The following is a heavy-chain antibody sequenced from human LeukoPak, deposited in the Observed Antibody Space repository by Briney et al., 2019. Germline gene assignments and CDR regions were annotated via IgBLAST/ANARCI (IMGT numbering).Heavy chain of an antibody. CDR3: ARTTGVDWYFDY. CDR1: GFTFSSYA. V-gene: IGHV3-7*01. Sequence: GGSLRLSCAPSGFTFSSYAMSWVRQAPEKGLEWVANIKQDGSEKHYVDSVKGRFTISRDNAKNSLYLQMNSLRAEDTAVYYCARTTGVDWYFDYWGQGILVTVSS. CDR2: IKQDGSEK. J-gene: IGHJ4*02. D-gene: IGHD1-1*01.